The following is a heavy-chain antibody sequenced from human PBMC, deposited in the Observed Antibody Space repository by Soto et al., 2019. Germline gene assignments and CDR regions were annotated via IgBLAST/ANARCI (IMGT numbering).Heavy chain of an antibody. V-gene: IGHV3-9*01. CDR3: AKEMITFGDFNYYYMDV. CDR1: GFTFDQYT. Sequence: VQLVESGGGLVQPGRSLRLACAASGFTFDQYTMHWVRQAPGKGLEWVSSITWHSGTIGYADSVKGRFTISRDNAENSRYLQMNSLRGEDTALYYCAKEMITFGDFNYYYMDVWGNGTTVTVSS. D-gene: IGHD3-16*01. J-gene: IGHJ6*03. CDR2: ITWHSGTI.